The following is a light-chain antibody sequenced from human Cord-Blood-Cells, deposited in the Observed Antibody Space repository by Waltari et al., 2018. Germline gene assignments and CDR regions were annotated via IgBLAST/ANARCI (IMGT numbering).Light chain of an antibody. V-gene: IGLV2-23*01. CDR2: EGS. Sequence: QSALTQPASVSGSPGQSITISCTGTSSHVGSSNLVSWYQQHPGKAPKLIIYEGSKRPSGVSNRFSGSKSGNTASLTISGLQAEDEADYYCCSYAGSSTWVFGGGTKLTVL. CDR1: SSHVGSSNL. J-gene: IGLJ3*02. CDR3: CSYAGSSTWV.